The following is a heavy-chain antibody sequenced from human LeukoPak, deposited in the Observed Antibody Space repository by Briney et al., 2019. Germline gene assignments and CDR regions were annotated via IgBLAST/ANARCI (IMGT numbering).Heavy chain of an antibody. CDR1: GFNFGNYA. CDR2: IRSKASGGAI. CDR3: TREVDGMSAY. D-gene: IGHD1-14*01. Sequence: GGSLRLSCTASGFNFGNYAMSWVRHAPGKGLEWLGFIRSKASGGAIEYDPSVDGRFTTSRDDSKSIAYLQMTSLKTEDTATYFCTREVDGMSAYWGQGTLVTVSS. V-gene: IGHV3-49*04. J-gene: IGHJ4*02.